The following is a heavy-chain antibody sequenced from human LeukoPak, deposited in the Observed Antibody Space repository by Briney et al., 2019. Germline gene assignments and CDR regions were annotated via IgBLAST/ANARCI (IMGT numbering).Heavy chain of an antibody. CDR1: GFTFSSYD. J-gene: IGHJ4*02. V-gene: IGHV3-13*04. D-gene: IGHD6-19*01. Sequence: PGGSLRLSCAASGFTFSSYDMHWVRQATGKGLEWVSAITTRGDTHYSGSVKGRFTISRENAKNSLYLQMNSLRAGDTAVYYCARGLYSSGWYVPELDYWGQGTLVAVSS. CDR2: ITTRGDT. CDR3: ARGLYSSGWYVPELDY.